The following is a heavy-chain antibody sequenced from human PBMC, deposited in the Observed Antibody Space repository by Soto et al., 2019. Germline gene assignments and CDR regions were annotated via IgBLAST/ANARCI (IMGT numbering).Heavy chain of an antibody. J-gene: IGHJ6*02. Sequence: GGSLRLSCAASGFTFSNYGMHWVRQTPGKGLEWVALILYDGSNKYYADSVKGRFTISRDSSKNTLYLQVSSLRAEDTAVYYCAKSRDAYNFYFYYGMDVWGQGTSVTVSS. CDR2: ILYDGSNK. CDR3: AKSRDAYNFYFYYGMDV. CDR1: GFTFSNYG. V-gene: IGHV3-30*18. D-gene: IGHD1-1*01.